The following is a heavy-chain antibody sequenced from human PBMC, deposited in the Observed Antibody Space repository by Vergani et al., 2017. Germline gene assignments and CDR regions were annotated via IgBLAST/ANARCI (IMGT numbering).Heavy chain of an antibody. CDR3: AREGESAAARGLEYYYYMDV. CDR1: GFTFSSYW. D-gene: IGHD2-2*01. J-gene: IGHJ6*03. Sequence: EVQLVESGGGLVQPGGSLRLSCAASGFTFSSYWMSWVRQAPGKGLEWVANIKQDGSEKYYVDSVKGRFTISRDNAKNSLYLQMNSLRAEDTAVYYCAREGESAAARGLEYYYYMDVWGKGTTVTVSS. CDR2: IKQDGSEK. V-gene: IGHV3-7*01.